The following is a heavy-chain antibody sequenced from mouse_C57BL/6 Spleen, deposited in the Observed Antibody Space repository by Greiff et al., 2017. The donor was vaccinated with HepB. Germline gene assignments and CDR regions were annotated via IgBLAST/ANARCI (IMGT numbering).Heavy chain of an antibody. CDR3: ARDGGTTVVANAMDY. CDR1: GFTFSDFY. D-gene: IGHD1-1*01. J-gene: IGHJ4*01. CDR2: SRNKANDYTT. Sequence: DVHLVESGGGLVQSGRSLRLSCATSGFTFSDFYMEWVRQAPGKGLEWIAASRNKANDYTTEYSASVKGRFIVSRDTSQSILYLQMNALRAEDTAIYYCARDGGTTVVANAMDYWGQGTSVTVSS. V-gene: IGHV7-1*01.